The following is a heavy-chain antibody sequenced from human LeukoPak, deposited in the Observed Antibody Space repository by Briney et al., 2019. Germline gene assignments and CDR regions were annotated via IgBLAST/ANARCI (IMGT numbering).Heavy chain of an antibody. CDR2: ISSRGTTI. J-gene: IGHJ6*02. D-gene: IGHD2-15*01. CDR3: ARVRSGLHMDV. Sequence: GGSLRLSCAVSGFTFSSYEMNWIRQAPGKGLEWVSYISSRGTTIYYVDSVKGRFTISRDNAKNSLYLQMNSLRAEDTALYYCARVRSGLHMDVWGQGTTVTVSS. CDR1: GFTFSSYE. V-gene: IGHV3-48*03.